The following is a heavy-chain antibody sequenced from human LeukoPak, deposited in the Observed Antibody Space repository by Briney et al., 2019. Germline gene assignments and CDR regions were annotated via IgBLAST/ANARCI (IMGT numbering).Heavy chain of an antibody. J-gene: IGHJ3*02. CDR1: GFTFSSYS. CDR2: MTSSSTI. CDR3: ARAQTLLWEFDAFNI. V-gene: IGHV3-69-1*01. Sequence: GGSLRLSCAASGFTFSSYSMNWVRQAPGKGLEGVATMTSSSTIYYADSVKGRFTISRDNAKNSLFLQMNSLRDEDTAVYSCARAQTLLWEFDAFNIWGRGTKVTVSS. D-gene: IGHD3-10*01.